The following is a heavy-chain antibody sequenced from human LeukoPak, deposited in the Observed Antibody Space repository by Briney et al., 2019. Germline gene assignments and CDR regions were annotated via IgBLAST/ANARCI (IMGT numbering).Heavy chain of an antibody. V-gene: IGHV4-59*01. Sequence: SETLSLTCAVYGGSFSGYYWSWIRQPPGKGLEWIGYIYYSGSTNYNPSLKSRVTISVDTSKNQFSLKLSSVTAADTAVYYCARLSSSWYYYYYYYMDVWGKGTTVTVSS. D-gene: IGHD6-13*01. CDR2: IYYSGST. J-gene: IGHJ6*03. CDR3: ARLSSSWYYYYYYYMDV. CDR1: GGSFSGYY.